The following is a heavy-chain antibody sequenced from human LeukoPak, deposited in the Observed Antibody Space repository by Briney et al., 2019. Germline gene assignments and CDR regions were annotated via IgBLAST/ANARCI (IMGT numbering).Heavy chain of an antibody. J-gene: IGHJ4*02. Sequence: ASVKVSCKASGGTFSSYAISWVRQAPGQGLEWMGWINPNSGGTNYAQKFQGRVTMTRDTSISTAYMELSRLRSDDTAVYYCARDRGSSWDYWGQGTLVTVSS. D-gene: IGHD6-13*01. CDR3: ARDRGSSWDY. CDR1: GGTFSSYA. V-gene: IGHV1-2*02. CDR2: INPNSGGT.